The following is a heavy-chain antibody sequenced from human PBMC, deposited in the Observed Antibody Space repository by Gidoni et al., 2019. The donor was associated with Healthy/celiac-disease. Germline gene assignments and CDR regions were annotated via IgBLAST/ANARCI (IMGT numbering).Heavy chain of an antibody. J-gene: IGHJ4*02. Sequence: TFSSYGMHWVRQAPGKGLAWVAVISYDGSNKYYADSVKGRFTISRDNSKNTLYLQMNSLRAEDTAVYYCAKDYAPPRYDYWGQGTLVTVSS. CDR1: TFSSYG. CDR3: AKDYAPPRYDY. V-gene: IGHV3-30*18. D-gene: IGHD5-12*01. CDR2: ISYDGSNK.